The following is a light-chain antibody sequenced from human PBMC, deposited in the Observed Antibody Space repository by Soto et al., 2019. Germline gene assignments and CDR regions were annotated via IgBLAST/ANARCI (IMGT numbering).Light chain of an antibody. CDR2: GVS. V-gene: IGKV1-39*01. CDR1: QSVSNY. Sequence: DMQMTQSPSSLSASVGDRVTITGRASQSVSNYLNWYQQKPGKVPKLLIYGVSNLQSGVPSRFSGSGSGTEFTLTISSVQREDCATYYCQQGYSTPSFGQGTKLEIK. J-gene: IGKJ2*01. CDR3: QQGYSTPS.